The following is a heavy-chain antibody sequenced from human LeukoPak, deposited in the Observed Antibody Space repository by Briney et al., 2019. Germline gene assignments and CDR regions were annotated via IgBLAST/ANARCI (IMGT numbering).Heavy chain of an antibody. D-gene: IGHD2-15*01. Sequence: ASVKVSCKASGYTFTSYYMHWVRQAPGQGLEWMGLINPSGGSTSYAQKFQGRVTMTRDTSTSTVYMELSSLRSEDTAVYYCARENKDIVVVVAARPDAFDIWGQGTMVTVSS. CDR2: INPSGGST. CDR3: ARENKDIVVVVAARPDAFDI. CDR1: GYTFTSYY. J-gene: IGHJ3*02. V-gene: IGHV1-46*01.